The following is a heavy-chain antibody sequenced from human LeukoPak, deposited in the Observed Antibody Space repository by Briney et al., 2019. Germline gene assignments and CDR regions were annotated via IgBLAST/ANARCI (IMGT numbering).Heavy chain of an antibody. V-gene: IGHV3-53*01. CDR2: IYSGGST. Sequence: PGGSLRLSCAASGFTFSSYSMNWVRQAPGKGLEWVSVIYSGGSTYYADSVKGRFTISRDNSKNTLYLQMNSLRAEDTAVYYCARIGCANWGQGTLVTVSS. D-gene: IGHD2-2*03. CDR3: ARIGCAN. CDR1: GFTFSSYS. J-gene: IGHJ4*02.